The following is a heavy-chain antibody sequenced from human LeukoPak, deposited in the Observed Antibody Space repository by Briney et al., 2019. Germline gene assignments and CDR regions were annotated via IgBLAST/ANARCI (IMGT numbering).Heavy chain of an antibody. CDR3: ARGPSGYHNA. V-gene: IGHV3-21*01. CDR2: ISSSSSHI. J-gene: IGHJ4*02. Sequence: GGSLRLSCAASGFTFSSYSMNWVRQAPGKGVEWVSSISSSSSHIYYADSVKGRFTISRDNAKNSLYLQMNSLRAEDTAVYYCARGPSGYHNAGGQGTLVTVSS. D-gene: IGHD5-12*01. CDR1: GFTFSSYS.